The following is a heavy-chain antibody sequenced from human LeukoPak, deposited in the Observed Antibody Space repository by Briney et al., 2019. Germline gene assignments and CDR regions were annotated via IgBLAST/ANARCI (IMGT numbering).Heavy chain of an antibody. D-gene: IGHD6-13*01. CDR2: MNPNSGNT. CDR3: ARGIGDSLVNWFDP. CDR1: GYTFTSYD. V-gene: IGHV1-8*01. J-gene: IGHJ5*02. Sequence: ASVKVSCKASGYTFTSYDINWVRQATGQGLEWMGWMNPNSGNTGYAQKFQGRVTMTRNTSISTAYMELSSLRSEDTAVYYCARGIGDSLVNWFDPWGQGTLVTVSS.